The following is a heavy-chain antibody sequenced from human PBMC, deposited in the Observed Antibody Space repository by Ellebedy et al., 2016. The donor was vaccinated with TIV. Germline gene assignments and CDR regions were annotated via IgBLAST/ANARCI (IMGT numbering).Heavy chain of an antibody. CDR2: IKQDGSET. CDR3: VAGGGWLIDH. CDR1: GIIFSNYW. Sequence: GESLKISCAASGIIFSNYWMNWVRQAPGKGLECVANIKQDGSETYYLDSVRGRFSIPSYNSKNSVFLQMNSLRVEATAVYYCVAGGGWLIDHWGQGTLVTVSS. V-gene: IGHV3-7*01. D-gene: IGHD6-19*01. J-gene: IGHJ4*02.